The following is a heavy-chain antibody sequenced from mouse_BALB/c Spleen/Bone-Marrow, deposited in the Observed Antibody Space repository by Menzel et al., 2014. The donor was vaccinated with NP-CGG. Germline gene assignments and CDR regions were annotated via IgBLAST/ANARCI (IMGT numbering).Heavy chain of an antibody. D-gene: IGHD4-1*01. Sequence: EVKLVESGGGLVQPGGSLRLSCAPSGFTFTDYYMNWVRQPPGEALEWLAFIRNKANGYTTEYSASVKGRFTISRDNSQGILYLHMNTLRAEDSATYYCARDMGGILFDSWGQGTTLTVSS. J-gene: IGHJ2*01. CDR2: IRNKANGYTT. CDR3: ARDMGGILFDS. CDR1: GFTFTDYY. V-gene: IGHV7-3*02.